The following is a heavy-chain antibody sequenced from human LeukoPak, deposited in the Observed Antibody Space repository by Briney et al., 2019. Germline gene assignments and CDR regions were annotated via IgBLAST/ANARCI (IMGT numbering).Heavy chain of an antibody. CDR3: AREVGATFDY. D-gene: IGHD1-26*01. CDR1: GFTFSSYA. CDR2: ISGSGGST. V-gene: IGHV3-23*01. J-gene: IGHJ4*02. Sequence: PGGSLRLSCAASGFTFSSYAMSWVRQAPGKGLEWVSGISGSGGSTYYADSVKGRFTISRDNAKNSLYLQMNSLRAEDTAVYYCAREVGATFDYWGQGTLVTVSS.